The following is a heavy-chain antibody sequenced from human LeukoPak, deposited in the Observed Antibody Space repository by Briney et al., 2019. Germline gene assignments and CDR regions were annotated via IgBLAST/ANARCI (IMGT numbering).Heavy chain of an antibody. Sequence: GGSLSLSCAVSGITLSNYGMSWVRQAPGKGLEWVAGISDRGGRTNYADSVKGRFTISRENSKNTLYLQMNSLRAEDTAVYFCAKRGVVIRVILVGFHREAYYFDSWGQGALVTVSS. CDR3: AKRGVVIRVILVGFHREAYYFDS. D-gene: IGHD3-10*01. CDR2: ISDRGGRT. CDR1: GITLSNYG. V-gene: IGHV3-23*01. J-gene: IGHJ4*02.